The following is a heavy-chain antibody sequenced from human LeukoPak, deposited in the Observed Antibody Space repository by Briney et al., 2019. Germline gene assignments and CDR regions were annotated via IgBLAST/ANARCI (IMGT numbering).Heavy chain of an antibody. CDR2: ISGSGGST. CDR1: GFTFSSYA. V-gene: IGHV3-23*01. Sequence: GGSLRLSCAASGFTFSSYAMSWVRQAPGKGLEWVSAISGSGGSTYYADSVKGRFTISRDNSKNTLYLLMNSLRAEDTAVYYCAKDLLYYYDSSGYYSSLLEDDYWGQGTLVTVSS. D-gene: IGHD3-22*01. J-gene: IGHJ4*02. CDR3: AKDLLYYYDSSGYYSSLLEDDY.